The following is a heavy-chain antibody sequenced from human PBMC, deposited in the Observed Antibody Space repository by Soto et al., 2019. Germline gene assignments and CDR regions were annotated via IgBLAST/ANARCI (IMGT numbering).Heavy chain of an antibody. Sequence: GASVKVSCKASGVTFSSYAISWVRQAPGQGLEWMGGIIPIFGTANYAQKFQGRVTITADKSTSTAYMELSSLRSEDTAVYYCARGGYCSGGSCYQGWFDPWGQGTLVTVSS. CDR1: GVTFSSYA. J-gene: IGHJ5*02. CDR2: IIPIFGTA. CDR3: ARGGYCSGGSCYQGWFDP. V-gene: IGHV1-69*06. D-gene: IGHD2-15*01.